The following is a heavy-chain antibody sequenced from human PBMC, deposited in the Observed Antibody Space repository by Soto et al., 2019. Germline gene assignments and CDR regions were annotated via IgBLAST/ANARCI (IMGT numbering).Heavy chain of an antibody. V-gene: IGHV3-23*01. CDR3: AKDKGGCSSTSCYYGFDY. Sequence: GGSLRLSCAASGFTFSSYAMSWVRQAPGKGLEWVSAISGSGGSTYYADSVKGRFTISRDNSKNTLYLQMNSLRAEDTAVYYCAKDKGGCSSTSCYYGFDYWGQGTLVTVSS. CDR2: ISGSGGST. D-gene: IGHD2-2*01. CDR1: GFTFSSYA. J-gene: IGHJ4*02.